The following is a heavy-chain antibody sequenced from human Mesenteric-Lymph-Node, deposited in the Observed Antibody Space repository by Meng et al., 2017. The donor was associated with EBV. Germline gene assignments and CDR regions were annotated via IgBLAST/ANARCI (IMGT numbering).Heavy chain of an antibody. CDR3: ARDSTGDSRRFDP. Sequence: QVPLVQSGAEVKKPGASVKVSCEASGYTFTSYAMHWVRQAPGQRLEWMGWINVGNGDTKYSQKFHGRVTITRDTSATTAYMELRSLTSEDTAVYYCARDSTGDSRRFDPWGQGTLVTVSS. J-gene: IGHJ5*02. D-gene: IGHD3-22*01. CDR2: INVGNGDT. CDR1: GYTFTSYA. V-gene: IGHV1-3*01.